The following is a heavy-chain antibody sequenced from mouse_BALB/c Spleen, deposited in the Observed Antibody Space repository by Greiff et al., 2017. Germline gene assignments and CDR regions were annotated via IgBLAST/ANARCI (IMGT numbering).Heavy chain of an antibody. CDR3: TREAYYGNYFDY. CDR2: ISSGGSYT. J-gene: IGHJ2*01. D-gene: IGHD2-10*01. Sequence: EVQLVESGGGLVKPGGSLKLSCAASGFTFSSYTMSWVRQTPEKRLEWVATISSGGSYTYYPDSVKGRFTISRDNAKNTLYLQMSSLKSEDTAMYYCTREAYYGNYFDYWGQGTTLTVSS. CDR1: GFTFSSYT. V-gene: IGHV5-6-4*01.